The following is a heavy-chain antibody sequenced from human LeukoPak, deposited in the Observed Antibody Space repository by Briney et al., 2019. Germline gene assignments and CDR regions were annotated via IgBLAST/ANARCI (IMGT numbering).Heavy chain of an antibody. Sequence: SETLSLTCAVYGRSFSGYYWSWIRQPPGKGLEWIGSIYYSGSTYYNPSLKSRVTISVDTSKNQFSLKLSSVTAADTAVYYCARHYYDSSGYYPDYWGQGTLVTVSS. CDR3: ARHYYDSSGYYPDY. V-gene: IGHV4-34*01. CDR2: IYYSGST. J-gene: IGHJ4*02. D-gene: IGHD3-22*01. CDR1: GRSFSGYY.